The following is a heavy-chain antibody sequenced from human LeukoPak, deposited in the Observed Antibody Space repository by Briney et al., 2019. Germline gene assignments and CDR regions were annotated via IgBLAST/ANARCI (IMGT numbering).Heavy chain of an antibody. D-gene: IGHD3-9*01. CDR2: LTPNSGNT. Sequence: GASVKLSCNISGYLFTAYYIHWIRQAPGQGREVRGWLTPNSGNTNYSQKFHGRVTTTRDKSISTASLEVRSLTSDDTAVYYCARLEGTGYRGGWLDPWGQGSLVTVSS. CDR3: ARLEGTGYRGGWLDP. CDR1: GYLFTAYY. J-gene: IGHJ5*02. V-gene: IGHV1-2*02.